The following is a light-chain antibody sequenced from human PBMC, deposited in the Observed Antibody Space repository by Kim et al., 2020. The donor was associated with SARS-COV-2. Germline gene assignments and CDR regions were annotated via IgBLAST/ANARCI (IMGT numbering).Light chain of an antibody. CDR3: QSYEGDKVV. J-gene: IGLJ2*01. V-gene: IGLV6-57*03. CDR2: EAN. CDR1: SGSIGSSF. Sequence: NFMLTQPHSVSESPGKTITISCTRTSGSIGSSFVHWYQQRPGGAPTTLFYEANLRFSGVPDRFSASIDSSSNSATLTISGLQTEDEADYYCQSYEGDKVVFGGGTQLTVL.